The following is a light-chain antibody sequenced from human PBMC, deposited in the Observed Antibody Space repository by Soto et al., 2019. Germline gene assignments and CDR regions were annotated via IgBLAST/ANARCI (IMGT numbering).Light chain of an antibody. J-gene: IGKJ5*01. CDR3: QQNGSLPIT. V-gene: IGKV3-20*01. CDR2: SAS. Sequence: VLTQSPGTLSLSPGERATLSCRASQSLSGGYLAWFQQKPGQTPRLLIYSASNRATGIPDRFSGSGSGTDFTLTISRLEPEDFVVYYCQQNGSLPITFGQGTRLEIK. CDR1: QSLSGGY.